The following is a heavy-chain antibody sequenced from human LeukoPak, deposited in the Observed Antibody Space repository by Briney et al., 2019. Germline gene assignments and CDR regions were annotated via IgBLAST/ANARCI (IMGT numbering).Heavy chain of an antibody. Sequence: GGSLRLSCAASGFTFSNYWMSWVRQAPGKGLEWVANIKQDRSEKYYVDSVKGRFTISRDNSKNTVNLQMNSLRAEDTAVYYCATNYDFWSGYWGGDYYYYMDVWGKGTTVTVSS. CDR1: GFTFSNYW. D-gene: IGHD3-3*01. J-gene: IGHJ6*03. CDR2: IKQDRSEK. V-gene: IGHV3-7*01. CDR3: ATNYDFWSGYWGGDYYYYMDV.